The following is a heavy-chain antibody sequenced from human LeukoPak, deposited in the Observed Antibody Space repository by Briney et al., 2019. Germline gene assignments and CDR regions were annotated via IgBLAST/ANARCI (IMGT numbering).Heavy chain of an antibody. CDR1: GGSFSGYY. J-gene: IGHJ5*02. Sequence: PSETLSLTCAVYGGSFSGYYWSWIRQPPGKGLEWIGEINHSGSTNYNPSLKSRVTISVDTSKNQFSLKLSSVTAADTAVYYCARALDPNNWFDPWGQGTLVTVSS. CDR2: INHSGST. CDR3: ARALDPNNWFDP. V-gene: IGHV4-34*01.